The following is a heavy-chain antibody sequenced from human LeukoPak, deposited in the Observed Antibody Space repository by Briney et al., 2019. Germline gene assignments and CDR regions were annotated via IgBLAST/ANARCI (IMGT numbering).Heavy chain of an antibody. CDR3: ARRGGEYCSSTSCYEDY. CDR2: IYPGDSDT. V-gene: IGHV5-51*01. D-gene: IGHD2-2*01. J-gene: IGHJ4*02. Sequence: GESLKISCKCSGYSFTSYWIGWVRQMPGKGLEWMGIIYPGDSDTRYSPSFQGQVTISADKSISTAYLQWSSLKASDTAMYYCARRGGEYCSSTSCYEDYWGQGTLVTVSS. CDR1: GYSFTSYW.